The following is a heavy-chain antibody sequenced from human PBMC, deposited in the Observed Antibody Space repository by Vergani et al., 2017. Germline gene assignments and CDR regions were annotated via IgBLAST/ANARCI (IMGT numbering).Heavy chain of an antibody. CDR1: GYTFTSYG. CDR3: AARIAAAGTRSAGFGMDV. CDR2: ISAYNGNT. V-gene: IGHV1-18*04. D-gene: IGHD6-13*01. J-gene: IGHJ6*02. Sequence: QVQLVQSGAEVKKPGASVKVSCKASGYTFTSYGISWVRQAPGQGLEWMGWISAYNGNTNYAQKLQGRVTMTTDTSTSTAYMELRSLRSDDTAVYYCAARIAAAGTRSAGFGMDVWGQGTTVTVSS.